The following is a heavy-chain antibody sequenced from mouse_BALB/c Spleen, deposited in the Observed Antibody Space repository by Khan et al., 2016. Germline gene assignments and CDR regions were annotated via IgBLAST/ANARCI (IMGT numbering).Heavy chain of an antibody. Sequence: EVKLLESGGGLVQPGGSLKLSCAASGFDFSRYWMSWVRQAPGKGLEWIGEINPDSSTINYMPSLKDKFIISRDNAKNTLYLQMSKVRSDDTAVYYCARRGYYYSMDYWGQGTSVTVSS. V-gene: IGHV4-1*02. CDR1: GFDFSRYW. CDR3: ARRGYYYSMDY. CDR2: INPDSSTI. J-gene: IGHJ4*01.